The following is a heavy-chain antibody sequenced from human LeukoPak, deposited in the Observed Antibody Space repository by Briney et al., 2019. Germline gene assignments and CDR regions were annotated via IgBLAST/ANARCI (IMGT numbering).Heavy chain of an antibody. CDR1: GGTFSSYA. CDR3: ARDPERYCSGGSCYSNYYYYMDV. J-gene: IGHJ6*03. CDR2: IIPIFGTA. Sequence: GASVKVSCKASGGTFSSYAISWVRQAPGQGLEWMGRIIPIFGTADYAQKFQGRVTITADKSTSTAYMELSSLRSEDTAVYYCARDPERYCSGGSCYSNYYYYMDVWGKGTTVTVSS. V-gene: IGHV1-69*06. D-gene: IGHD2-15*01.